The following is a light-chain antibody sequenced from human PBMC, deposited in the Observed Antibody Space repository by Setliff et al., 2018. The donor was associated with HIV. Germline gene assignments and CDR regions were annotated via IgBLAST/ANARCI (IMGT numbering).Light chain of an antibody. CDR1: SSDVGSYNL. V-gene: IGLV2-23*02. CDR2: EVT. CDR3: CSYAGSSTFPYV. J-gene: IGLJ1*01. Sequence: SVLTQPASVSGSPGQSITISCTGTSSDVGSYNLVSWYQQHPGKAPKVMIYEVTKRPSGVSNRFSGSKSGNAASLTISGLQAEDEADYYCCSYAGSSTFPYVFGTGTK.